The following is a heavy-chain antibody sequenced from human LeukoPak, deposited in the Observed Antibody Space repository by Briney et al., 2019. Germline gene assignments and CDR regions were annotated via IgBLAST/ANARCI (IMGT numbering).Heavy chain of an antibody. D-gene: IGHD2-15*01. CDR1: GGTFSSYA. V-gene: IGHV1-69*01. CDR2: IIPIFGTA. J-gene: IGHJ6*02. Sequence: SVKVSCKASGGTFSSYAISWVRQAPGQGLEWMGGIIPIFGTANYAQKFQGRVTITADESTSTAYMELSSLRSVDTAVYYCARDLFIADYYYYYGMDVWGQGTTVTVSS. CDR3: ARDLFIADYYYYYGMDV.